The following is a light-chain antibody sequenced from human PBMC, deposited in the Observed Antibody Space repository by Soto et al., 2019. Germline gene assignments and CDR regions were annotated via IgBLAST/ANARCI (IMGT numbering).Light chain of an antibody. J-gene: IGKJ5*01. CDR2: AAS. CDR3: QHADSFPLIT. V-gene: IGKV1-12*01. CDR1: QSISSW. Sequence: DIQMTQSPSTLSAFVGDRVTITCRASQSISSWLAWYQQKPGKAPKLLIYAASSLQSGVPSRFSGSGSGTDFTLTISSLQPEDFATYYCQHADSFPLITFGQGTRLEI.